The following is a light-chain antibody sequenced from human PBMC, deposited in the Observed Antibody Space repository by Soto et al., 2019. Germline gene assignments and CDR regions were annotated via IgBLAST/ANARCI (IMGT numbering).Light chain of an antibody. CDR2: GAS. J-gene: IGKJ1*01. Sequence: VVPQSPGTLSLTPGERATLSCRASQSVRSSHLAWYQQKPGQAPSLLIYGASTRATDIPARFSGSGSGTEFTLTIISLQSEDFAVYYCQQYYSWPRTFGQGTKVDIK. CDR3: QQYYSWPRT. CDR1: QSVRSSH. V-gene: IGKV3-15*01.